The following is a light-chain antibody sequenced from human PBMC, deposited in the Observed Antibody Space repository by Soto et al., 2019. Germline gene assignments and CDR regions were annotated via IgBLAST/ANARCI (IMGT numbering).Light chain of an antibody. Sequence: LTQPASVSGSLGQSITISCTATNSDISFFNYVSWYQQHSGKAPKLIIYEVSSRPSGVSNRFSGSRSGNTASLTISGLQTEDEADYYCNSYTSSNTLVFGTGTKVTVL. CDR1: NSDISFFNY. CDR3: NSYTSSNTLV. CDR2: EVS. V-gene: IGLV2-14*01. J-gene: IGLJ1*01.